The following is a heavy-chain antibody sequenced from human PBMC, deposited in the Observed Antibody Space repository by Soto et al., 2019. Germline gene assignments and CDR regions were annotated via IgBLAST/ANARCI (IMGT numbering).Heavy chain of an antibody. CDR2: INQDGGVT. CDR3: PRYYRRSGRYFFAY. CDR1: GFTFISSF. Sequence: GGSLRLSCVASGFTFISSFMGWIRQAPGKGLEWVANINQDGGVTYYVDSVEGRFTISRDNTKDSLYLQMNSLRGEDTAIYYCPRYYRRSGRYFFAYWGQGTRVTVSS. J-gene: IGHJ4*02. V-gene: IGHV3-7*03. D-gene: IGHD6-19*01.